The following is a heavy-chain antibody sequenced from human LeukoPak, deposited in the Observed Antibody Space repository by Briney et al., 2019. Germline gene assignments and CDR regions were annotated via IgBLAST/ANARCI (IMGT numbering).Heavy chain of an antibody. CDR3: ARHPRDYGSGGYYKNFDY. Sequence: KASETLSLTCTVSGVSISSSSYYWGWIRQPPGKGLEWIGSIYYSGSTYYNPSPKSRVTISVDTSKNQFSLKLSSVTAADTAVYYCARHPRDYGSGGYYKNFDYWGQGTLVTVSS. CDR1: GVSISSSSYY. D-gene: IGHD3-10*01. V-gene: IGHV4-39*01. J-gene: IGHJ4*02. CDR2: IYYSGST.